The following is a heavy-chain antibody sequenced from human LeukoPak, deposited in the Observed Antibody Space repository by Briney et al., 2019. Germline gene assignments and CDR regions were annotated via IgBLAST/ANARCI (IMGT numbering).Heavy chain of an antibody. D-gene: IGHD3-3*01. J-gene: IGHJ4*02. CDR2: FDPEEAKM. V-gene: IGHV1-24*01. CDR1: GNSLSELS. Sequence: ASVTVSCKVSGNSLSELSIQWVRQAPGKGLECMGGFDPEEAKMVYAQNFQGRVTMTEDTSTQTAYMELSGLTCDDTAGYYCTTRSGDFWSGFVNWGQGTLVTVSS. CDR3: TTRSGDFWSGFVN.